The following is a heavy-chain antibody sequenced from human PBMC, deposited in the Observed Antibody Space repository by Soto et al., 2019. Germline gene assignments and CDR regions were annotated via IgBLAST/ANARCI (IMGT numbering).Heavy chain of an antibody. J-gene: IGHJ6*02. Sequence: QVQLVESGGGVVQPGRSLRLSCAASGFTFSSYGMHWVRQAPGKGLEWVAVIWYDGSNKYYADSVKGRFTISRDNSKNTLYLQMNSLRAEDTAVYYCARDRVYGSGSFYGMDVWGQGTTVTVSS. CDR3: ARDRVYGSGSFYGMDV. CDR2: IWYDGSNK. D-gene: IGHD3-10*01. CDR1: GFTFSSYG. V-gene: IGHV3-33*01.